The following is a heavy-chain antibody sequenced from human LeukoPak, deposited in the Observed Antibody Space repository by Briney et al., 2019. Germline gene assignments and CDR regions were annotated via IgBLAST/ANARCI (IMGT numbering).Heavy chain of an antibody. CDR2: IYYSGST. Sequence: GSLRLSCAASGFTFSDYYMSWIRQPPGKGLEWIGYIYYSGSTNYNPSLKSRVTISVDTSKNQFSLKLSSVTAADTAVYYCARLTNVLLWFGDRYYFDYWGQGTLVTVSS. J-gene: IGHJ4*02. V-gene: IGHV4-59*01. CDR3: ARLTNVLLWFGDRYYFDY. D-gene: IGHD3-10*01. CDR1: GFTFSDYY.